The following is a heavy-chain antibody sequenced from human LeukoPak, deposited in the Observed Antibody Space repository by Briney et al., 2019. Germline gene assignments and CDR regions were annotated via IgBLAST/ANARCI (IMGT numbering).Heavy chain of an antibody. D-gene: IGHD3-10*01. V-gene: IGHV4-34*01. Sequence: NWVRQAPGKGLEWIGEINYSGSTNYNPSLKSRVTISVDTSKNHFSLKLSSVTAADTAVYYCARHGNYYGSGSYYWGQGTLVTVSS. CDR2: INYSGST. J-gene: IGHJ4*02. CDR3: ARHGNYYGSGSYY.